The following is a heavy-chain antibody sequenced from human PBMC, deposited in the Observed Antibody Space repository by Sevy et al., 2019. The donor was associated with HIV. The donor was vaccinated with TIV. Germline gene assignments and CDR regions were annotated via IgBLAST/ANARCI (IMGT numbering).Heavy chain of an antibody. CDR3: ARHKSEGDYPLDL. D-gene: IGHD4-17*01. Sequence: LVAASETLSLTCAVSGGSINSYYWSWIRQPPGKGLEFIGWIHYSGKTKYNPSVSSRVSMSVDTSRNQFSLRLFSLTAADTAIYYCARHKSEGDYPLDLWGQGTLVTVSS. CDR2: IHYSGKT. J-gene: IGHJ5*01. CDR1: GGSINSYY. V-gene: IGHV4-59*08.